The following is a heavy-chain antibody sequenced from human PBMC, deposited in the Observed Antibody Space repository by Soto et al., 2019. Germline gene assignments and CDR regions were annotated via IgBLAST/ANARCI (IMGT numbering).Heavy chain of an antibody. D-gene: IGHD5-18*01. Sequence: VQLVDSGGGLVQPGRSLRLSCAASGFTFDSYAMHWVRQAPGKGLGWVSSISWNSGTKGYADSVKGRFTISRDNAKNCLYLQMDSLRAEDTALYYCAKELGGYSYGYELDYWGQGTLVTVSS. V-gene: IGHV3-9*01. CDR3: AKELGGYSYGYELDY. CDR1: GFTFDSYA. J-gene: IGHJ4*02. CDR2: ISWNSGTK.